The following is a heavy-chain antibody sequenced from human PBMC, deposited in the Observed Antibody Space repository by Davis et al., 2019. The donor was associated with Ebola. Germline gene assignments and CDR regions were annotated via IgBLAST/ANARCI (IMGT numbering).Heavy chain of an antibody. V-gene: IGHV4-59*02. CDR2: IAYTGNT. CDR1: DGSVSGHY. Sequence: PSETLSLTCTVSDGSVSGHYWSWIRQPPGKGLEWIGYIAYTGNTIYNPSLKSRVTISGDTSKKQFSLRLNSVTAADTAVYYCARGGLVPAALYLWGQGTMVTVSS. J-gene: IGHJ3*01. D-gene: IGHD2-2*01. CDR3: ARGGLVPAALYL.